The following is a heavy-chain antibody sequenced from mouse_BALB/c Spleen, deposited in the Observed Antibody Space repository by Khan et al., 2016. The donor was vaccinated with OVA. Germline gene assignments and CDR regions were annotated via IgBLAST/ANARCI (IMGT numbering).Heavy chain of an antibody. Sequence: EVQLQESGPDLVKPSQSLSLTCTVTGYSITSGYSWNWIRQFPGNKLEWLGYIYFSGSINYNPSLKSRLSSTRDSSKNQFFMQLTPVNTAATATYDCARDDNYMDYWGQGTSVTVSS. D-gene: IGHD2-1*01. J-gene: IGHJ4*01. CDR1: GYSITSGYS. CDR2: IYFSGSI. V-gene: IGHV3-1*02. CDR3: ARDDNYMDY.